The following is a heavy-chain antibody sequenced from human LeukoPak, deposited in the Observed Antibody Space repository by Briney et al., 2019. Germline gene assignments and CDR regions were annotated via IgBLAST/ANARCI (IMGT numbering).Heavy chain of an antibody. J-gene: IGHJ4*02. CDR3: AKRRLYDSSGIDY. Sequence: GGSLILSCAASGFIFSSYSMNWVRQAPGKGLEWVSSISSSSSYKYYADSVKGRFTISRDNAKNSLYLQMNSLRAEDTAVYYCAKRRLYDSSGIDYWGQGTLVTVSS. D-gene: IGHD3-22*01. CDR2: ISSSSSYK. V-gene: IGHV3-21*01. CDR1: GFIFSSYS.